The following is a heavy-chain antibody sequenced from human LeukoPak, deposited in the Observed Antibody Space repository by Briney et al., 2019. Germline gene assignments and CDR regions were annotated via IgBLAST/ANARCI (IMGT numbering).Heavy chain of an antibody. CDR3: ARANMVRGVPPRY. V-gene: IGHV3-21*01. CDR1: GFTFSSYS. J-gene: IGHJ4*02. D-gene: IGHD3-10*01. CDR2: ISSSSSYI. Sequence: GGSLRLSCAASGFTFSSYSMNWVRQAPGKGLEWVSPISSSSSYIYYADSVKGRFTISRDNAKNSLYLQMNSLRAEDTAVYYCARANMVRGVPPRYWGQGTLVTVSS.